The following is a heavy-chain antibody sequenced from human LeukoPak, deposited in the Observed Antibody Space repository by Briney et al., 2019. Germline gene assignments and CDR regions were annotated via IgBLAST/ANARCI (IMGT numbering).Heavy chain of an antibody. D-gene: IGHD3-22*01. CDR1: GFTFSSYS. Sequence: GGSLRLSCAASGFTFSSYSMNWVRQAPGKGLEWVSYISSSSSTIYYADSVKGRFTISRDNAKNSLYLQMNSLRAEDTTVYYCARDDYDSSGYSGAFDIWGQGTMVTVSS. CDR3: ARDDYDSSGYSGAFDI. V-gene: IGHV3-48*01. CDR2: ISSSSSTI. J-gene: IGHJ3*02.